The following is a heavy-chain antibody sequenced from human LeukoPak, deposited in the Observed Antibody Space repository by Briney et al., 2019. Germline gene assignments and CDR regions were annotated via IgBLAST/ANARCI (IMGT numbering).Heavy chain of an antibody. D-gene: IGHD6-19*01. CDR1: GFTFSSYA. V-gene: IGHV3-30-3*01. J-gene: IGHJ4*02. CDR3: ARDRKYSSGWFDY. Sequence: SGGSLSLSCAASGFTFSSYAMHWVRQAPGKGLEWVAVIAYDGSNKYYADSVKGRFTISRDNSKNTLYLQMNSLRAEDTAVYYCARDRKYSSGWFDYWGQGTLVTVSS. CDR2: IAYDGSNK.